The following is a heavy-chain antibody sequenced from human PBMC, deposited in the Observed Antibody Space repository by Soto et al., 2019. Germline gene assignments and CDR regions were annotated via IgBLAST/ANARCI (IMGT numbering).Heavy chain of an antibody. CDR1: GGSISSYY. J-gene: IGHJ3*02. D-gene: IGHD3-22*01. Sequence: QVQLQESGPGLVKPSETLSLTCTVSGGSISSYYWSWIRQPPGKGLEWIGYIYYSGSTNYNPSLKSRVTISVDTSKNQFSLKLSSVTAADTAVYYCARVFTYYDSSGYRDDAFDIWGQGTMVTVSS. CDR2: IYYSGST. CDR3: ARVFTYYDSSGYRDDAFDI. V-gene: IGHV4-59*01.